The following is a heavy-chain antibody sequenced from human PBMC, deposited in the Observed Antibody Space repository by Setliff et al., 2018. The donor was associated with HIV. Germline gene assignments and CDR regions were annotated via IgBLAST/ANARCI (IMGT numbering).Heavy chain of an antibody. D-gene: IGHD1-1*01. J-gene: IGHJ4*02. CDR2: IFYSGST. CDR3: ASAGSGTRAPPRY. CDR1: GDSISSSSYY. Sequence: SETLSLTCSVSGDSISSSSYYWSWIRQPPGEGLEWIGYIFYSGSTNYNPSLKSRVTISLDTSKNQFSLKLTSVTAADTAVYYCASAGSGTRAPPRYWGQGTLVTVSS. V-gene: IGHV4-61*01.